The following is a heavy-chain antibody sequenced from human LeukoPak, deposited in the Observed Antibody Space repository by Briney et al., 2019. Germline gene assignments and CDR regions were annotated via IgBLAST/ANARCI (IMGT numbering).Heavy chain of an antibody. D-gene: IGHD3-22*01. CDR1: GFTFSDYY. J-gene: IGHJ4*02. Sequence: PGGSLRLSCAASGFTFSDYYMSWIRQAPGKGLEWVSYISSSGSTIYYADSVKGRFTISRDNAKNSLYLQMNSLRAEDTAVYYCAMINYYDSSGAEDYWGQGTLVTVSS. CDR3: AMINYYDSSGAEDY. V-gene: IGHV3-11*01. CDR2: ISSSGSTI.